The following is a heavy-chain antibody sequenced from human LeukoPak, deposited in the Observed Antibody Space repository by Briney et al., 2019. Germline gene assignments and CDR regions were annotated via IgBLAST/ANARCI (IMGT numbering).Heavy chain of an antibody. J-gene: IGHJ3*02. D-gene: IGHD3-22*01. CDR1: GSSFTSYW. CDR2: IYPGDSDT. Sequence: GESLQISCKGSGSSFTSYWIGWVRQMPGKGLEWMGIIYPGDSDTRYSPSFQGQVIISADKSISTAYLQWSSLKASDTAMYYCARRATMSGNQGAFDIWGQGTMVTVSS. CDR3: ARRATMSGNQGAFDI. V-gene: IGHV5-51*01.